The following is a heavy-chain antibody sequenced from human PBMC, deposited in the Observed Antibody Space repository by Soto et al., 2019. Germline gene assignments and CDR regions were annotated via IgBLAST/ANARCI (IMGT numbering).Heavy chain of an antibody. CDR3: TTDIGIAVAGTDY. Sequence: GESLKISCAASGFTFSNAWMSWVRQAPGKGLEWVGRIKSKTDGGTTDYAAPVKGRFTISRDDSKNTLYLQMNSLKTEDTAVYYCTTDIGIAVAGTDYWGQGTLVTVSS. CDR1: GFTFSNAW. D-gene: IGHD6-19*01. V-gene: IGHV3-15*01. J-gene: IGHJ4*02. CDR2: IKSKTDGGTT.